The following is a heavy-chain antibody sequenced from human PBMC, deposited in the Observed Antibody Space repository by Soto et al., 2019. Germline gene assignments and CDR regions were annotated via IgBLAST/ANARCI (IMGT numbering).Heavy chain of an antibody. CDR2: IYHSGST. D-gene: IGHD3-16*01. CDR1: GGSISSSNW. Sequence: QVQLQESGPGLVKPSGTLSLTCAVSGGSISSSNWWSWVRQPPGEGLAWIGEIYHSGSTHCPPSPKCRVTIPVDKSNNQFPLKLLSVTAADTAVYYCARWGARPYSFDYWGQGTLVTVSS. CDR3: ARWGARPYSFDY. J-gene: IGHJ4*02. V-gene: IGHV4-4*02.